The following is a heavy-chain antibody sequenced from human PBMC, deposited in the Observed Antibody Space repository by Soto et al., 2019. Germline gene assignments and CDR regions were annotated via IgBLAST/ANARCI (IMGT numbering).Heavy chain of an antibody. CDR2: VNPSGGHT. D-gene: IGHD2-21*02. CDR3: ARGGHVVVVTAALDY. V-gene: IGHV1-46*01. CDR1: GDTFTNYY. Sequence: QVQLMQSGAEVKKPGASVKVSCKASGDTFTNYYIHWVRQAPGQGLEWMGTVNPSGGHTTYAQHFLGRVIMTRDKSTSTLYRDLTSLTSDDTAVYYCARGGHVVVVTAALDYWGQGTLVTVSS. J-gene: IGHJ4*02.